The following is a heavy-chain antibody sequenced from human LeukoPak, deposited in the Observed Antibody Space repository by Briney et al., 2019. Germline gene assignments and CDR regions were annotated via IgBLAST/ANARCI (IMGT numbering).Heavy chain of an antibody. V-gene: IGHV4-39*01. D-gene: IGHD6-19*01. CDR2: IYYSGST. CDR1: GGSISSGGYY. J-gene: IGHJ5*02. CDR3: ARQYSSGWPWFDP. Sequence: SEALSLTCTVSGGSISSGGYYWGWIRQPPGKGLEWIGSIYYSGSTYYNPSLKSRVTISVDTSKNQFSLKLTSVTAADAALYYCARQYSSGWPWFDPWGQGTLVTVSS.